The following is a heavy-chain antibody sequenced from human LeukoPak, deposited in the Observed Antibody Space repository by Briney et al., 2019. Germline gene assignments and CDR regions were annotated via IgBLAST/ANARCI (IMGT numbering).Heavy chain of an antibody. J-gene: IGHJ6*04. D-gene: IGHD3-9*01. CDR3: ARVLYILRYFDY. CDR2: ISYDGSNE. Sequence: GRSLRLSCAASGFTFSSYVMHWVRQAPGKGLEWVAIISYDGSNEYYADSVKGRLTISRDNSKNTLYLQMNSLRAEDTAVYYCARVLYILRYFDYWGKGTTVTISS. CDR1: GFTFSSYV. V-gene: IGHV3-30*14.